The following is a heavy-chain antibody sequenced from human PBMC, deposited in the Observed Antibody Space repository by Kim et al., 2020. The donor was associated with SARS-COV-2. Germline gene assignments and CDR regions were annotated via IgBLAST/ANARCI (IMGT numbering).Heavy chain of an antibody. J-gene: IGHJ6*02. Sequence: GGSLRLSCAASGFTFRNHAMTWVRQAPWKGLEWVSAISGSGDYTYYAVSVRGRFTISRDNSKNTLYLEMNSLRAEDTAVYYCAKDDTLSYGGRPFGMDVWGRGTTVIVSS. CDR2: ISGSGDYT. CDR3: AKDDTLSYGGRPFGMDV. V-gene: IGHV3-23*01. CDR1: GFTFRNHA. D-gene: IGHD4-17*01.